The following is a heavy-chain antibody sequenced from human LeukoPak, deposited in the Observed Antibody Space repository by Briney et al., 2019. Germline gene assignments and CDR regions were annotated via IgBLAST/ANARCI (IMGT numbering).Heavy chain of an antibody. CDR2: ISGSGDST. V-gene: IGHV3-23*01. J-gene: IGHJ4*02. D-gene: IGHD6-6*01. CDR1: GFTFSSYA. CDR3: AKAGDSSSSPLFLD. Sequence: GGSLRLSCAASGFTFSSYAMSWVRQAPGKGLEWVSAISGSGDSTYYADSVKGRFTISRDNSKNTLYLQMNSLRAEDTAVYYCAKAGDSSSSPLFLDWGQENLVTVSS.